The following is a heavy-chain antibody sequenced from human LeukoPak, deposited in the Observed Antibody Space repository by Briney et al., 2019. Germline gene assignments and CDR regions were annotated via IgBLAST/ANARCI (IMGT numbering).Heavy chain of an antibody. V-gene: IGHV3-53*04. Sequence: PGGSLRLSCAASGFTVSSNYMSWVRQAPGKGLEWVSVIYSGGSTYYADSVKGRFTISRHNSRNTLYLQMNSLRAEDTAVYYCARSQLLRYFDYWGQGTLVTVSS. J-gene: IGHJ4*02. CDR1: GFTVSSNY. CDR2: IYSGGST. D-gene: IGHD2-2*01. CDR3: ARSQLLRYFDY.